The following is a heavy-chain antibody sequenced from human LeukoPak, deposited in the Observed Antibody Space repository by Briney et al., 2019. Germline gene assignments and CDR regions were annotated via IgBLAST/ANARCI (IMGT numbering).Heavy chain of an antibody. Sequence: ASVNVSFKASGYTFSSYAISWVRQAPGQGREWMGWISADNGNTNYAQKLRGRVTMTTDTSTSTAYMELRSLRSDDTALYYCARGPMIPQYFHYWGQGTLVTVSS. CDR2: ISADNGNT. V-gene: IGHV1-18*01. J-gene: IGHJ1*01. D-gene: IGHD3-16*01. CDR1: GYTFSSYA. CDR3: ARGPMIPQYFHY.